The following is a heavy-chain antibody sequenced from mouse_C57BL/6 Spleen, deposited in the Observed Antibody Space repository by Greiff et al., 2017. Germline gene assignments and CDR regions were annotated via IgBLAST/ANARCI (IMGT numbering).Heavy chain of an antibody. J-gene: IGHJ2*01. V-gene: IGHV1-5*01. D-gene: IGHD1-1*01. CDR3: TGYYGSSYVENY. CDR2: IDPGNSDT. CDR1: GYTFTSYW. Sequence: EVQLQQSGTVLARPGASVKMSCKTSGYTFTSYWMHWVKQRPGQGLEWIGAIDPGNSDTSYNQKFKGKAKLTAVTSASTAYMELSSLTNEDSAVYCCTGYYGSSYVENYWGQGTTLTVSS.